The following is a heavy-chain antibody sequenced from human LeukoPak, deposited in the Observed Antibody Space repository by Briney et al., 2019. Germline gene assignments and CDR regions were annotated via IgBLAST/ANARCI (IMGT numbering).Heavy chain of an antibody. CDR2: IKPDGSEK. CDR1: GFTFTTYE. J-gene: IGHJ4*02. V-gene: IGHV3-7*01. CDR3: ARDASALY. D-gene: IGHD6-19*01. Sequence: GGSLRLSCAASGFTFTTYEMNWVRQAPGKGLEWVASIKPDGSEKYYLDSVKGRFTISRDNARDSLYLQMNSLRDDDTSVYFCARDASALYWGRGTLVTVSS.